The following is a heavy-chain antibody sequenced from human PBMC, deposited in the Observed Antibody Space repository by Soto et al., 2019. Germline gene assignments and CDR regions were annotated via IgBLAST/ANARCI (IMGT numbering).Heavy chain of an antibody. CDR3: AKALYSGYDCPFDY. CDR1: GFPFSSYA. D-gene: IGHD5-12*01. Sequence: GGSLRLSCAASGFPFSSYAMSWVRQAPGKGLDWVSHISGGGGSTYYSDSVKGRFTIARDNSKNTLYLQMSSLRAEDTAVYYCAKALYSGYDCPFDYWGQGTLVTVSS. CDR2: ISGGGGST. J-gene: IGHJ4*02. V-gene: IGHV3-23*01.